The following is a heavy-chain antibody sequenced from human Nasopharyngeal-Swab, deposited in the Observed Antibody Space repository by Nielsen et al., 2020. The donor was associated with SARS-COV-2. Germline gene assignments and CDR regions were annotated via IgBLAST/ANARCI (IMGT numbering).Heavy chain of an antibody. D-gene: IGHD3-10*01. V-gene: IGHV3-7*01. CDR3: ASCITMVRGVIIMEDAFDI. J-gene: IGHJ3*02. Sequence: GESLKISCAASGFTFSSYWMSWVRQAPGKGPEWVANIKQDGSEKYYVDSVKGRFTISRDNAKNSLYLQMNSLRAEDTAVYYCASCITMVRGVIIMEDAFDIWGQGTMVTVSS. CDR2: IKQDGSEK. CDR1: GFTFSSYW.